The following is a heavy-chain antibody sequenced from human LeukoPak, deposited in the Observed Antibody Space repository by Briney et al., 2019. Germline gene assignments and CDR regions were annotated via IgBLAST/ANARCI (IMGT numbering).Heavy chain of an antibody. CDR2: IYTSGST. Sequence: SETLSLTCTVSGGSISSSSYYWSWIRQPAGKGLEWIGRIYTSGSTNYNPFLKSRVTISVDTSKNQFSLKLSSVTAADTAVYYCAREGAVAGYYYYYMDVWGKGTTVTISS. CDR1: GGSISSSSYY. V-gene: IGHV4-61*02. CDR3: AREGAVAGYYYYYMDV. D-gene: IGHD6-19*01. J-gene: IGHJ6*03.